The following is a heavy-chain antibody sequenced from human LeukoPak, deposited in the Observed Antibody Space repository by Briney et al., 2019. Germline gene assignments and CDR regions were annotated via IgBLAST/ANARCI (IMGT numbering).Heavy chain of an antibody. CDR1: GGSISSSSYY. D-gene: IGHD2-2*01. J-gene: IGHJ3*02. Sequence: SETLSVTCTVSGGSISSSSYYWGWIRQPPGKGLEWIGSIYYSGSTYYNPSLKSRVTISVDTSKNQFSLKLSSVTAADTAVYYCASAHSRYCSSTSCYRTHAFDIWGQGTMVTVSS. CDR2: IYYSGST. V-gene: IGHV4-39*01. CDR3: ASAHSRYCSSTSCYRTHAFDI.